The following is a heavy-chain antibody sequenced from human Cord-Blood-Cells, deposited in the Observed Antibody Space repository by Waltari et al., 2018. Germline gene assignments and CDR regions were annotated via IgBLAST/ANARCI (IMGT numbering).Heavy chain of an antibody. J-gene: IGHJ4*02. D-gene: IGHD3-3*01. CDR2: INPSGGST. CDR1: GYPFTSYY. Sequence: QVPLVQSGAEVKKPGASVKVSCKASGYPFTSYYMPWVRQAPGQGLEWMGIINPSGGSTSYAQKFQGRVTMTRDTSTSTVYMELSSLRSEDTAVYYCARGGYYDFWSGYLYYFDYWGQGTLVTVSS. CDR3: ARGGYYDFWSGYLYYFDY. V-gene: IGHV1-46*01.